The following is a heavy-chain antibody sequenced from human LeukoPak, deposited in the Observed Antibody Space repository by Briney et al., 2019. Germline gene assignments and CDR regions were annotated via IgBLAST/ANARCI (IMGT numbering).Heavy chain of an antibody. CDR3: ARVPLVGATGYFDY. CDR2: IYSGGST. Sequence: AGGSLRLSCAASGFTVSSNYMSWVRQAPGKGLEWVSVIYSGGSTYYADSVKGRFTISRDNSKNTLYLQMNSLRAEDTAVYYCARVPLVGATGYFDYWGQGTLVTVSS. D-gene: IGHD1-26*01. CDR1: GFTVSSNY. V-gene: IGHV3-66*01. J-gene: IGHJ4*02.